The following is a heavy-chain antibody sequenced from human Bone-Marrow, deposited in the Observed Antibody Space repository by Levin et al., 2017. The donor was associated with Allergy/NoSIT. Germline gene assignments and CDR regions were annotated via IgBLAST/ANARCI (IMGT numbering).Heavy chain of an antibody. CDR2: ISAGGTNT. V-gene: IGHV3-23*01. CDR3: ATVMGQVDPFDH. CDR1: GFTFSNNA. Sequence: GGSLRLSCAASGFTFSNNAMSWVRQAPGKGLEWVSAISAGGTNTYYADSVKGRFTISRDTSRNTLYLQMNSLRAEDTAIYYCATVMGQVDPFDHWGQGTLVAVSS. D-gene: IGHD1-26*01. J-gene: IGHJ4*02.